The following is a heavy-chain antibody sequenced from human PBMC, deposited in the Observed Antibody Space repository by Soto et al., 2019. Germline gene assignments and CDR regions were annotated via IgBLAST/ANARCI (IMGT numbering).Heavy chain of an antibody. CDR1: GFTFSSYA. Sequence: GGSLRLSCAASGFTFSSYAMSWVRQAPGKGLEWVSAISGSGGSTYYADSVKGRFTISRDNSKNTLYLQMNSLRAEDTAVYYCANDYGSGSYFGDAFDIWGQGTMVTVSS. CDR3: ANDYGSGSYFGDAFDI. CDR2: ISGSGGST. D-gene: IGHD3-10*01. J-gene: IGHJ3*02. V-gene: IGHV3-23*01.